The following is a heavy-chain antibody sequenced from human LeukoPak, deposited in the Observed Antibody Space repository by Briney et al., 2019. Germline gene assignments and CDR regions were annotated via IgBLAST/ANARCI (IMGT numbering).Heavy chain of an antibody. CDR2: IKQDGSEK. CDR1: GFSLSNYW. V-gene: IGHV3-7*01. Sequence: SGGSLRLSCAAYGFSLSNYWMNWVRQAPGKGLEWVANIKQDGSEKNYVDSVKGRFSISRDNAKNSLILQMNSLRDEDTAVYYCARGVWAPFDSWGQGTLVSVPS. J-gene: IGHJ4*02. D-gene: IGHD7-27*01. CDR3: ARGVWAPFDS.